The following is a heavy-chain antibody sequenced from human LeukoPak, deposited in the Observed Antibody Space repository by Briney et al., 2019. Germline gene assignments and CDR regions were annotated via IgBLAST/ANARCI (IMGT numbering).Heavy chain of an antibody. CDR2: FHKSGNT. CDR3: ARESEVGAAFFDY. D-gene: IGHD1-26*01. Sequence: PSETQSLTCSVSGGSISSNTYYWAWIRQPPGKGLEWLGTFHKSGNTYYNPSLRSRVTISGDTSNNQLSLKVNSVTAADTAVYYCARESEVGAAFFDYWGQGTLVTVSS. V-gene: IGHV4-39*07. J-gene: IGHJ4*02. CDR1: GGSISSNTYY.